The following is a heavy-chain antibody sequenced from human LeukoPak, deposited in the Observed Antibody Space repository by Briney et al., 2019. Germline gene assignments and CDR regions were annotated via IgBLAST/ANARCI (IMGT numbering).Heavy chain of an antibody. D-gene: IGHD2/OR15-2a*01. CDR3: ARGPTRANSSDY. V-gene: IGHV3-7*01. CDR1: GFTFNTYW. Sequence: GGSLRLSCAVSGFTFNTYWISWVRQAPGKGLEWVAKIKQDGSEKYYVDSVKGRFTISRDNAKNSLYLQMNSLRAEDTAVYYCARGPTRANSSDYWGQGTLVTVSS. J-gene: IGHJ4*02. CDR2: IKQDGSEK.